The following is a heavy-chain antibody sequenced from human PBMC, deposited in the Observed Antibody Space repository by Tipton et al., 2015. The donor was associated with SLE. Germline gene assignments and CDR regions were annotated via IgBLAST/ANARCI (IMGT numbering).Heavy chain of an antibody. CDR2: IFYTGTT. D-gene: IGHD2-15*01. J-gene: IGHJ5*02. V-gene: IGHV4-39*01. CDR3: ARHTYCSASYCSPYTLFDP. CDR1: GGSISSSSYY. Sequence: TLSLTCTVSGGSISSSSYYWGWIRQPPGKGLEWIGSIFYTGTTYYNPSLKRRVTLSVDTSKTKFSVKLTSVTAADTAVYYCARHTYCSASYCSPYTLFDPWGQGTLVTVSS.